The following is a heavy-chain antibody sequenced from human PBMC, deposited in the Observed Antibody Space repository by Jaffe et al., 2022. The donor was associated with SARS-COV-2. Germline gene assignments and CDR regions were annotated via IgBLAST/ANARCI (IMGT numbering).Heavy chain of an antibody. CDR2: IYYSGST. CDR1: GGSISSSSYY. J-gene: IGHJ3*02. V-gene: IGHV4-39*01. CDR3: ARRIYGGNSVCFDI. Sequence: QLQLQESGPGLVKPSETLSLTCTVSGGSISSSSYYWGWIRQPPGKGLEWIGSIYYSGSTYYNPSLKSRVTISVDTSKNQFSLKLSSVTAADTAVYYCARRIYGGNSVCFDIWGQGTMVTVSS. D-gene: IGHD2-21*02.